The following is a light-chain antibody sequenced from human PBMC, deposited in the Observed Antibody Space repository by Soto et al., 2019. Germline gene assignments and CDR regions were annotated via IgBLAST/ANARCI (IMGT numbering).Light chain of an antibody. V-gene: IGKV3-15*01. CDR2: DAS. J-gene: IGKJ2*01. Sequence: EIVMTQSPATLSVSPGERATLSCRASQSVSSNFAWYQQKPGQAPRLLIYDASTRATGIPARFSGSGSGTEFTLTISSLQSEDFAVYYCQQYGSSSYTFGQGTRLEIK. CDR1: QSVSSN. CDR3: QQYGSSSYT.